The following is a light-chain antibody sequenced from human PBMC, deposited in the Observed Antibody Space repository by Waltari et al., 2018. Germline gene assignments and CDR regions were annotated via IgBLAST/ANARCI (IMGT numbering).Light chain of an antibody. CDR3: GSDLGRGSDFLYV. V-gene: IGLV9-49*01. CDR2: VGTGGIVG. J-gene: IGLJ2*01. CDR1: SGYSNYK. Sequence: QPVLTQPPSASASLGASVTLTCTLTSGYSNYKVDWYQQRPGKGPRFVMRVGTGGIVGSKGDGIPDRFSVLGSGLNRYLTIRNVQEEDESDYHCGSDLGRGSDFLYVFGGGTK.